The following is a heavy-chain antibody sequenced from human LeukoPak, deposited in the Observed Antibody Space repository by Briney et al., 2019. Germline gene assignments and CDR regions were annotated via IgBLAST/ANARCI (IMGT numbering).Heavy chain of an antibody. CDR1: GGTFSSYA. CDR2: ISAYNGNT. J-gene: IGHJ4*02. Sequence: GASVKVSCKASGGTFSSYAISWVRQAPGQGLEWMGWISAYNGNTNYAQKLQGRVTMTTDTSTSTAYMELRSLRSDDTAVYYCARDRGGPYIAALGDYFDYWGQGTLVTVSS. V-gene: IGHV1-18*01. D-gene: IGHD6-6*01. CDR3: ARDRGGPYIAALGDYFDY.